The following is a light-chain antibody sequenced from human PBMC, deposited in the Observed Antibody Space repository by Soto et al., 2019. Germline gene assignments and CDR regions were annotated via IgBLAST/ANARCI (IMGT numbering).Light chain of an antibody. CDR3: QQSYDTPPWT. J-gene: IGKJ1*01. Sequence: DIQLTQFTSSLPASVGDRITITCRASQSIRNYLSWFQQKPGKAPKLLIYAASRLQSGVPLRFSGSGSGTDFSLTISDLQPDDFATYYCQQSYDTPPWTFGQGTRVEVK. V-gene: IGKV1-39*01. CDR2: AAS. CDR1: QSIRNY.